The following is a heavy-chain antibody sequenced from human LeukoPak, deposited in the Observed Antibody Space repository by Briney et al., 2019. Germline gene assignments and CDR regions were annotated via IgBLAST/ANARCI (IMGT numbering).Heavy chain of an antibody. J-gene: IGHJ5*02. CDR2: ISTYNANT. CDR3: ATACSGGSCHNNWFDP. D-gene: IGHD2-15*01. V-gene: IGHV1-18*01. Sequence: ASVKVSCKASGGTFSSYAISWVRQAPGQGLEWMGWISTYNANTNYAESLQGRVTMTRDTSTSTAYMELRSLRSDDTAVYYCATACSGGSCHNNWFDPWGQGTLVIVS. CDR1: GGTFSSYA.